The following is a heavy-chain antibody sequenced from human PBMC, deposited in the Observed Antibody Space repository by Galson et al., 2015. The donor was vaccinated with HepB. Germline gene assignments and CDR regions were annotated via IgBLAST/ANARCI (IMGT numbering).Heavy chain of an antibody. CDR1: GFTFSSYS. CDR2: ISSSSSYI. J-gene: IGHJ4*02. D-gene: IGHD3-10*01. Sequence: SLRLSCAASGFTFSSYSMNWVRQAPGKGLEWVSSISSSSSYIYYADSVKGRFTISRDNTKNSLYLQMNSLRAEDTAVYYCAVVHYGSGSYYVGWGQGTLVTVSS. CDR3: AVVHYGSGSYYVG. V-gene: IGHV3-21*01.